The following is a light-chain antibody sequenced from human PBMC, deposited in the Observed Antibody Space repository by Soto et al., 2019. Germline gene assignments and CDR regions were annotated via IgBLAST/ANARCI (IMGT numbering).Light chain of an antibody. J-gene: IGKJ1*01. CDR1: QSVRNN. CDR2: GAS. CDR3: QHYNNWPPAWT. Sequence: EIVTTQSPATLSVSPGERATLSCRASQSVRNNLAWYQQKTGQAPRLLIYGASTRATGIPARFSGSGSGTEFTLNISSLQSEDFALYYCQHYNNWPPAWTFGQGTKGEIK. V-gene: IGKV3-15*01.